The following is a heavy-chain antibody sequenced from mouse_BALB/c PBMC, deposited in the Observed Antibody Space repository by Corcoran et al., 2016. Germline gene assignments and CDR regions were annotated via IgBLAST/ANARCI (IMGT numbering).Heavy chain of an antibody. V-gene: IGHV9-4*02. CDR3: ASDGYYAMDY. Sequence: QIQLVQSGPELTKPGETVRISCKASGYTFTTAGMQWVQKMPGKGLKWIGWINTHSGVPKYAEDFKGRFAFSLETSASTAYLQISNLKNEDTATYFCASDGYYAMDYWGQGTSVTVSS. J-gene: IGHJ4*01. CDR2: INTHSGVP. CDR1: GYTFTTAG. D-gene: IGHD2-3*01.